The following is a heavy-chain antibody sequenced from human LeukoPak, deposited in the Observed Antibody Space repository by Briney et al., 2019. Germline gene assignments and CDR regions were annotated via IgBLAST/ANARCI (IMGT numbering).Heavy chain of an antibody. CDR3: ARDYYDSSGCYAFDY. Sequence: ASVKVSCKASGYTFTSYGISWVRHAPGQGLEWMGWISAYNGNTNYAQKLQGRVTMTTDTSTSTAYMELRSLRSDDTAVYYCARDYYDSSGCYAFDYWGQGTLVTVSS. D-gene: IGHD3-22*01. J-gene: IGHJ4*02. CDR2: ISAYNGNT. V-gene: IGHV1-18*01. CDR1: GYTFTSYG.